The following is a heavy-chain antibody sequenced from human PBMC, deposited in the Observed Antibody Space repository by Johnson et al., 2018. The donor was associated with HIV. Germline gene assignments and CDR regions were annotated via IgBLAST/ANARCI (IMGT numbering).Heavy chain of an antibody. V-gene: IGHV3-7*05. Sequence: VQLVESGGGLVQPGGSLRLSCAASGFTFTNYWMSWVRQAPGKGLEWVANIKQDGSEKYYVDSVKGRFTISKDNAKNSLYLQMNSLRAEDTAVYYCARGPKNPGLDAFDIWGLGTMVTVSS. CDR2: IKQDGSEK. J-gene: IGHJ3*02. CDR3: ARGPKNPGLDAFDI. D-gene: IGHD1-14*01. CDR1: GFTFTNYW.